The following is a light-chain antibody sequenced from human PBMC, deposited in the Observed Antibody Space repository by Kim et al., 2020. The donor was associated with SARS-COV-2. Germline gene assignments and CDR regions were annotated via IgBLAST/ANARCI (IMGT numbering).Light chain of an antibody. Sequence: ELTQPPSASGTPGQRVTISCSGSSSNIGSNYVYWYQQLPGTAPKLLIYRNNQRPSGVPDRFSGSKSGTSASLAISGLRSEDEADYYCAAWDDILSGWVFGGGTKLTVL. CDR2: RNN. CDR3: AAWDDILSGWV. CDR1: SSNIGSNY. J-gene: IGLJ3*02. V-gene: IGLV1-47*01.